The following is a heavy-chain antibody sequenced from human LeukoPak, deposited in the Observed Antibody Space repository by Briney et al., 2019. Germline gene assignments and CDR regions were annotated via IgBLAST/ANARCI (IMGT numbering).Heavy chain of an antibody. Sequence: PGRSLRLSCAASGFTFSSYGMHWVRQAPGKGLEWVAVIWYDGSNKYYVDSVKGRFTISRDNSKNTLYLQMNSLRVEDTAVYYCAKERGGQDWDFDLWGRGTLVTVSS. D-gene: IGHD3-10*01. CDR2: IWYDGSNK. J-gene: IGHJ2*01. CDR1: GFTFSSYG. CDR3: AKERGGQDWDFDL. V-gene: IGHV3-33*06.